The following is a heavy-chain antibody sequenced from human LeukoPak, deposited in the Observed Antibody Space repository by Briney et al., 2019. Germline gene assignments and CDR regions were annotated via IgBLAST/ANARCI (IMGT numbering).Heavy chain of an antibody. D-gene: IGHD6-13*01. J-gene: IGHJ6*02. CDR3: ARDPYSSSWSYGMDV. Sequence: PGGSLRLSCTGSGFTFSSYWMSWVRQTPEKGLEWVANIKQDGSEKVYVDSVKGRFTISRDNAKSSLYLQMNSLRAEDTAVYYCARDPYSSSWSYGMDVWGQGTAVTVSS. CDR2: IKQDGSEK. V-gene: IGHV3-7*05. CDR1: GFTFSSYW.